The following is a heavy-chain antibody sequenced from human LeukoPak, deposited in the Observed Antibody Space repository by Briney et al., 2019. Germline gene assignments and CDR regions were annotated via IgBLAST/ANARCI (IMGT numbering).Heavy chain of an antibody. Sequence: GGSLRLSCAASGFTFSSYWMSWVRQAPGKGLEWVANIKQDGSEKYYVDSGNGRFTTSRDNAKNPLYLQMNSRSAEDTAVYYCARDRTTMVRGVTHYYYYYMDVWGKGTTVTVSS. V-gene: IGHV3-7*01. CDR2: IKQDGSEK. D-gene: IGHD3-10*01. J-gene: IGHJ6*03. CDR1: GFTFSSYW. CDR3: ARDRTTMVRGVTHYYYYYMDV.